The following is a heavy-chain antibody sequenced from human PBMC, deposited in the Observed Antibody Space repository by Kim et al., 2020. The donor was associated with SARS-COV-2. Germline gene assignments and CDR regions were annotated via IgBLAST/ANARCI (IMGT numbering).Heavy chain of an antibody. CDR1: GFTFSSYA. CDR3: AKDYSSVNGWLAYCDY. J-gene: IGHJ4*01. Sequence: GGSLRLSCAASGFTFSSYAMNWVRQAPGKGLEWVSAISGGGSNTYYADSVKGRFTISRDNSKNTLYLQINSLRAEDTAVYYCAKDYSSVNGWLAYCDYWGHGTLVTVSS. CDR2: ISGGGSNT. D-gene: IGHD2-15*01. V-gene: IGHV3-23*01.